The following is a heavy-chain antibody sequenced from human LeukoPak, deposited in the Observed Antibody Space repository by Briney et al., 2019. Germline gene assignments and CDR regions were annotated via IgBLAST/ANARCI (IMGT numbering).Heavy chain of an antibody. D-gene: IGHD5-18*01. Sequence: SETLSLTCTVSGGSISSYYWSWIRQPPGKGLEWIGYIYYSGSTNYNPSLKSRVTISVDTSKNQFSLKLSSVTAADTAVYYCARIRSGYSYGYPLYYYYMDVWGKGTTVTVSS. J-gene: IGHJ6*03. V-gene: IGHV4-59*01. CDR1: GGSISSYY. CDR2: IYYSGST. CDR3: ARIRSGYSYGYPLYYYYMDV.